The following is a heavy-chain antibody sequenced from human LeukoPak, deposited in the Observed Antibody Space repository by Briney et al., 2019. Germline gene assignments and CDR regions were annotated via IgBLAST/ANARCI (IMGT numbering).Heavy chain of an antibody. CDR1: GFTFSSYS. V-gene: IGHV3-21*01. D-gene: IGHD6-6*01. Sequence: GGSLRLSCAASGFTFSSYSMNWVRQAPGKGLEWVSSISSSSSYIYYADSVKGRFTISRDNAKNSLYLQMNSLRAEDTAVYYCARSSSSAAHFDYWGQRTLVTVSS. CDR3: ARSSSSAAHFDY. J-gene: IGHJ4*02. CDR2: ISSSSSYI.